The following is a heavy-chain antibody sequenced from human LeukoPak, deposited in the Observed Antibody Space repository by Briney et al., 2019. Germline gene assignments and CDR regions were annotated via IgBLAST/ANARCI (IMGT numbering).Heavy chain of an antibody. CDR1: GFTFSSYS. CDR2: ISGSSSTI. CDR3: AELGITMIGGV. D-gene: IGHD3-10*02. J-gene: IGHJ6*04. V-gene: IGHV3-48*01. Sequence: GGSLRLSCAASGFTFSSYSMNWVRQAPGKGLEWVSYISGSSSTIYYADSVRGRFTISRDNAKNSLYLQMNSLRAEDTAVYYCAELGITMIGGVWGKGTTVTISS.